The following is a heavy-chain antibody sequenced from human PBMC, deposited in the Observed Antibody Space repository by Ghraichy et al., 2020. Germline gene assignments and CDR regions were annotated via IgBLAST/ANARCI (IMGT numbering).Heavy chain of an antibody. D-gene: IGHD1-26*01. J-gene: IGHJ4*02. CDR3: AKARYRYSGSRALSDSDS. Sequence: GGSLRLSCAASGFTFSNYWISWVRQAPGKGLEWVANIKQDGSQKHDVGSVVSPFTISRDNAKNSLDLQMNSLRAADTASYYCAKARYRYSGSRALSDSDSWGQGSLVTVSS. CDR1: GFTFSNYW. CDR2: IKQDGSQK. V-gene: IGHV3-7*03.